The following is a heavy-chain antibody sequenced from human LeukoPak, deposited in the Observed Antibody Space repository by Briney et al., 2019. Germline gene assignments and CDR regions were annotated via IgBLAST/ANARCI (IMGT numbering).Heavy chain of an antibody. Sequence: ASVKVSCKASGGTFSSYAISWVRQAPGQGLEWMGGIIPIFGTANYAQKFQGRVTITTDESTSTAYMELSSLRSEDTAVYYCAREGYSYGFSGDAFDIWGQGTMVTVSS. CDR3: AREGYSYGFSGDAFDI. V-gene: IGHV1-69*05. CDR1: GGTFSSYA. CDR2: IIPIFGTA. D-gene: IGHD5-18*01. J-gene: IGHJ3*02.